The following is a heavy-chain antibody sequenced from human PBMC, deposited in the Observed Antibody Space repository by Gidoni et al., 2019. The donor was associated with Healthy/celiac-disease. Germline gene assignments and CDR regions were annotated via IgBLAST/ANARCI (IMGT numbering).Heavy chain of an antibody. J-gene: IGHJ6*02. V-gene: IGHV3-30*01. CDR1: GCTLSSYA. D-gene: IGHD3-16*02. CDR3: ARDRNDYVWGSYRHYYYGMDV. Sequence: QVQLVESGGGVVQPGRCLRLSCAAAGCTLSSYAMNWVRQAPGKGLDWVAVISYDGSNKYYADSVKGRFTISRDNSKHTLYLQMNSLRAEDTAVYYCARDRNDYVWGSYRHYYYGMDVWGQGTTVTVSS. CDR2: ISYDGSNK.